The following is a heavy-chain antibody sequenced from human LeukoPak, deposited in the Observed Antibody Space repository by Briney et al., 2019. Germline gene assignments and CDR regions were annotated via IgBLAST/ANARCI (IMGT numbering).Heavy chain of an antibody. CDR3: ARAHSSSSAFDL. D-gene: IGHD6-6*01. J-gene: IGHJ4*02. CDR2: IWYDGSKK. V-gene: IGHV3-33*01. Sequence: GGSLRLSCAASGFTFSDYGIHWVRQAPGQGLEWVALIWYDGSKKYYADSVKGRFTISRDNTKNTLYLQLNSLRADDTAVYYCARAHSSSSAFDLWGQGTLVTVSS. CDR1: GFTFSDYG.